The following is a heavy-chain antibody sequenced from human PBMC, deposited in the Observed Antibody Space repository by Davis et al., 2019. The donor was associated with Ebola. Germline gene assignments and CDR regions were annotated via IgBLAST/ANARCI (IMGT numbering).Heavy chain of an antibody. CDR2: ISYGGRT. J-gene: IGHJ5*02. D-gene: IGHD1-7*01. Sequence: LRLSCTVSGASMTSGGYYWTWIRQHPGRGLEWIGYISYGGRTSYNPSLKSRIIISEDTAKNQFSLKLRSVTAADTAMYYCARDSETGTTGFDPWGQGTLVTVSS. CDR3: ARDSETGTTGFDP. CDR1: GASMTSGGYY. V-gene: IGHV4-31*03.